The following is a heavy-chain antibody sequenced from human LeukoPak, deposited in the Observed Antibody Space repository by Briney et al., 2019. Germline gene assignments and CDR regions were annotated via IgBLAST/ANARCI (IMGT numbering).Heavy chain of an antibody. CDR2: INPNSGGT. V-gene: IGHV1-2*02. J-gene: IGHJ4*02. Sequence: ASVTVSCKASGYTFTGYYMHWVRQAPGQGLEWMGWINPNSGGTNYAQKFQGRVTMTRDTSISTAYMELSRLRSDDTAVYYCARAEWLVLRDDYWGQGTLVTVSS. CDR3: ARAEWLVLRDDY. D-gene: IGHD6-19*01. CDR1: GYTFTGYY.